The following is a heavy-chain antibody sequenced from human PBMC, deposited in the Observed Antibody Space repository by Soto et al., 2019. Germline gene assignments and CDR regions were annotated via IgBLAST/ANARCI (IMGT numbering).Heavy chain of an antibody. J-gene: IGHJ6*02. CDR2: ISAYNGNT. Sequence: QVQLVQSGAEVKKPGASVKVSCKASGYTFTSYGISWVRQAPGQGLEWMGWISAYNGNTNYAQKLQGRVNMTTDTSTSTAYMELRSLRSDDTAVYYCARKKEVPSAMGDYYYYYGMDVWGQGTTVTVSS. CDR1: GYTFTSYG. D-gene: IGHD2-2*01. CDR3: ARKKEVPSAMGDYYYYYGMDV. V-gene: IGHV1-18*01.